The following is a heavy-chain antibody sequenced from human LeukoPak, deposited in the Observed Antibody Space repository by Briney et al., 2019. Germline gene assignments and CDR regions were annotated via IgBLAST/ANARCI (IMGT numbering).Heavy chain of an antibody. D-gene: IGHD3-10*01. J-gene: IGHJ5*02. CDR2: IKQDGSEK. V-gene: IGHV3-7*01. CDR3: ARDWSYYGSGSYFAP. CDR1: GFTFSSYG. Sequence: GGFLRLSCAASGFTFSSYGMHWVRQAPGKGLEWVANIKQDGSEKYYVDSVKGRFTISRDNAKNSLYLQMNSLRAEDTAVYYCARDWSYYGSGSYFAPWGQGTLVTVSS.